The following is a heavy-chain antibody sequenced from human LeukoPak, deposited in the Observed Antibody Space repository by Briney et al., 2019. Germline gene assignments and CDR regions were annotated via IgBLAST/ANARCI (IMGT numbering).Heavy chain of an antibody. D-gene: IGHD1-1*01. CDR2: LYSSGTT. CDR3: ARHLSGTTMAHYFDH. CDR1: GGTFSGYY. V-gene: IGHV4-34*01. J-gene: IGHJ4*02. Sequence: SETLSLTCAVYGGTFSGYYWSWIRQPPGKGLEWIASLYSSGTTHYNPSLQSRVSVSVDTSKNQFSVRLNSLTAADTAVYYCARHLSGTTMAHYFDHWGQGTVVTVSS.